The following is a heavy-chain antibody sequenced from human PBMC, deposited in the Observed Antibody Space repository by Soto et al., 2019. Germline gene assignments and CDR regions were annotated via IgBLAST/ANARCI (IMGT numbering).Heavy chain of an antibody. CDR2: ISGSGGST. J-gene: IGHJ4*02. CDR3: AKGRDGYNFVIFDY. V-gene: IGHV3-23*01. CDR1: GFTFSSYA. Sequence: GGSLRLSCAASGFTFSSYAMSWVRQAPGKGLEWVSAISGSGGSTYYADSVKGWFTISRDNSKNTLYLQMNSLRAEDTAVYYCAKGRDGYNFVIFDYWGQGTLVTVSS. D-gene: IGHD5-12*01.